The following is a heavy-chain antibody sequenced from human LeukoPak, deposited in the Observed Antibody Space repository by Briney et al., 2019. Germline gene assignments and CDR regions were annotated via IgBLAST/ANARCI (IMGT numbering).Heavy chain of an antibody. Sequence: GRALRLSFAASGFTLGSYGMHWVRQAPGKGPEGVAVISYDGSNKYYADSVKGRFTISRDNSKNTLYLQMNSLRAEDTAVYYCAKDSHIVVVVAATVDYWGQGTLVTVSS. V-gene: IGHV3-30*18. CDR3: AKDSHIVVVVAATVDY. J-gene: IGHJ4*02. D-gene: IGHD2-15*01. CDR1: GFTLGSYG. CDR2: ISYDGSNK.